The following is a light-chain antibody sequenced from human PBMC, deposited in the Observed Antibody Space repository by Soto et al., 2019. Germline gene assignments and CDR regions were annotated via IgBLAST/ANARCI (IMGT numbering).Light chain of an antibody. V-gene: IGKV1-27*01. CDR3: QKYSSVPV. CDR2: AAS. J-gene: IGKJ3*01. Sequence: DIQMTQSPTSLSASVGDRVTITCRASQGIRNFVAWYQQKPGKPPKLVTYAASTLQSGVPSRFSGSGSVTDFTLTINSLQPEDVATYSCQKYSSVPVFGPGTKVEIK. CDR1: QGIRNF.